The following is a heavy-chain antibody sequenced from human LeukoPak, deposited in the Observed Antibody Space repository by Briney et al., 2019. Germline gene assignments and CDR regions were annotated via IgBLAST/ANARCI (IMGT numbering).Heavy chain of an antibody. CDR1: GGSISSSNYY. V-gene: IGHV4-39*01. Sequence: PSETLSFTCTVSGGSISSSNYYWGWIRQPPGKGLEWIGSINHSGRTYYNPSLKSRVTISVDTSKSQFSLSLSSVTAADTAVYYCARLQFHDSDGDDQWGQGTLVTVSS. J-gene: IGHJ4*02. CDR3: ARLQFHDSDGDDQ. D-gene: IGHD2-21*01. CDR2: INHSGRT.